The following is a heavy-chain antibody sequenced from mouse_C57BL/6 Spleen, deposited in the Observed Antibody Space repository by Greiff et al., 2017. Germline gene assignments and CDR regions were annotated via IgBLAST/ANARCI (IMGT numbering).Heavy chain of an antibody. CDR2: IWRGGST. CDR3: AKPLDSDYYAMDY. V-gene: IGHV2-5*01. CDR1: GFSLTSYG. J-gene: IGHJ4*01. Sequence: VQVVESGPGLVQPSQSLSITCTVSGFSLTSYGVHWVRQSPGKGLEWLGVIWRGGSTDYNAAFMSRLSITKDNSKSQVFFKMNSLQADDTAIYYCAKPLDSDYYAMDYWGQGTSVTVSS.